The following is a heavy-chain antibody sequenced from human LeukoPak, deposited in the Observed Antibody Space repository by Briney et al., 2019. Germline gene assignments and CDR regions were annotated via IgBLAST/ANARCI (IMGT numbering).Heavy chain of an antibody. CDR1: GFTFSDYY. D-gene: IGHD2-2*01. CDR3: ACSSTNNYYYYMDV. Sequence: GGSLRLSCAASGFTFSDYYMSRIRQAPGKGLEWVSYISSSGSTIYDADSVKGRFTISRDNAKNSLYLQMNSLRAGDTAVYYCACSSTNNYYYYMDVWGKGTTVTVSS. V-gene: IGHV3-11*04. J-gene: IGHJ6*03. CDR2: ISSSGSTI.